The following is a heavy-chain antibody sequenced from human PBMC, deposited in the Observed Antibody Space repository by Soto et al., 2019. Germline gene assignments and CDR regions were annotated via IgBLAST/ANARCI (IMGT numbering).Heavy chain of an antibody. Sequence: GASVKVSCKVSGYTLTELSMHWVRQAPGKGLEWMGGFDPEDGETIYAQKFQGRVTMTEDTSTDTAYLQWSSLKASDTAMYYCARYEQWLVSEYFQHWGQGTLVTVSS. V-gene: IGHV1-24*01. CDR1: GYTLTELS. CDR2: FDPEDGET. J-gene: IGHJ1*01. D-gene: IGHD6-19*01. CDR3: ARYEQWLVSEYFQH.